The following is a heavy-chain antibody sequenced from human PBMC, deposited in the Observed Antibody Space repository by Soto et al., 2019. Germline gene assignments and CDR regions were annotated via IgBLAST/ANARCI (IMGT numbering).Heavy chain of an antibody. CDR3: AKDRQGYSYGFSFRRPSPDY. CDR1: GFTFSSYA. Sequence: EVQLLESGGGLVQPGGSLRLSCAASGFTFSSYAMSWVRQARGKGLEWVSAISGSGGSTYYADSVKGRFTISRDNSKNTLYLQMNSLRDEDTAVCYCAKDRQGYSYGFSFRRPSPDYWGQGTLVTVSS. J-gene: IGHJ4*02. CDR2: ISGSGGST. D-gene: IGHD5-18*01. V-gene: IGHV3-23*01.